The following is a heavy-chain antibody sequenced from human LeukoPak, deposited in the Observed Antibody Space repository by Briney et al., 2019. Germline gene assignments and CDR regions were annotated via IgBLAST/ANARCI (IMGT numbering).Heavy chain of an antibody. CDR3: AGLRRYYGSSDY. J-gene: IGHJ4*02. CDR1: GGPFSGYY. D-gene: IGHD3-10*01. CDR2: INDSGST. Sequence: SETLSLTCAVYGGPFSGYYWNWIRQPPGKGLEWIGEINDSGSTNYNPSLKSRVTISVDTSKDQFSLKLSSVTAADTAVYYCAGLRRYYGSSDYWGQGTLVTVSS. V-gene: IGHV4-34*01.